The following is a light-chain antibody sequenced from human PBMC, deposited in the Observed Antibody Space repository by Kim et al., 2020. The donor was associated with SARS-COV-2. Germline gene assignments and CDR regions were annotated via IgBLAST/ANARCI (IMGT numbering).Light chain of an antibody. CDR2: DVS. Sequence: GQSINIPCTGTSSGVGGYNYVSWYQQHPGKAPKLMIYDVSNRPSGVSNRFSGSKSGNTASLTISGLQAEDEADYYYSSYTSSSTNVFGTGTKVTVL. CDR3: SSYTSSSTNV. V-gene: IGLV2-14*03. J-gene: IGLJ1*01. CDR1: SSGVGGYNY.